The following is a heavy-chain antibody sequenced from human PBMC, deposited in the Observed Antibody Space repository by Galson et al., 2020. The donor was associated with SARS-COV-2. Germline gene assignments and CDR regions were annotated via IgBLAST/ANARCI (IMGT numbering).Heavy chain of an antibody. V-gene: IGHV1-8*03. CDR3: ARASKHYNLWTGYLNYYYYCMDV. Sequence: ASVKVSCKASGYTFASSDINWVRQATGQGLEWMGWMNPKSGNTGYAQRFQGRVTITMDTSISTAYLELSSLRSEDTDVYYCARASKHYNLWTGYLNYYYYCMDVWGKGTTVTISS. J-gene: IGHJ6*03. CDR2: MNPKSGNT. CDR1: GYTFASSD. D-gene: IGHD3-3*01.